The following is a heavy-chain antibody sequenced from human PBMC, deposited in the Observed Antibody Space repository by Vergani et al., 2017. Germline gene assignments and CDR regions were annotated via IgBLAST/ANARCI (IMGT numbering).Heavy chain of an antibody. CDR2: IYWDDDK. V-gene: IGHV2-5*02. D-gene: IGHD3-10*01. CDR1: GFSLSTSGVG. Sequence: QVTLQESGPVLVKPTETLTLTCTVSGFSLSTSGVGVGWIRQPPGKALEWLALIYWDDDKRYSPSLKSRLTITKDTSKNQVVLTMTNMDPVDTATYYCAHSWYYGSGSYYYYYGMDVWGQGTTVTVSS. CDR3: AHSWYYGSGSYYYYYGMDV. J-gene: IGHJ6*02.